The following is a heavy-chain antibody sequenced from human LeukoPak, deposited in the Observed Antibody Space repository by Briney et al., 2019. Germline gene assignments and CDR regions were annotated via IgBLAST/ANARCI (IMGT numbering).Heavy chain of an antibody. Sequence: GGSLRLSCAASGFTFSSYAMSWVRQAPGKGLEWVSSISSSGTYIYYADSVKGRFTISRDDAKNSLSLQMNSLRAEDTAVYYCARSGIKMVRGVIIKSPYHMDVWGKGTTVTVSS. CDR2: ISSSGTYI. V-gene: IGHV3-21*01. CDR1: GFTFSSYA. CDR3: ARSGIKMVRGVIIKSPYHMDV. D-gene: IGHD3-10*01. J-gene: IGHJ6*03.